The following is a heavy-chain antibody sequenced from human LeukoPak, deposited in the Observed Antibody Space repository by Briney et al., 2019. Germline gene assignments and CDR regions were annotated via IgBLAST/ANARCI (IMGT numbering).Heavy chain of an antibody. V-gene: IGHV4-34*01. CDR2: INHGGST. J-gene: IGHJ5*02. Sequence: SETLSLTCAVYGGSLSAYYWTWIRQPPGKGLEWIGEINHGGSTNYNPSLKSRVTISVDKSKNQFSLKLSSVTAADTAVYYCARVEVNWFDPWGQGTLVTVSS. CDR1: GGSLSAYY. CDR3: ARVEVNWFDP.